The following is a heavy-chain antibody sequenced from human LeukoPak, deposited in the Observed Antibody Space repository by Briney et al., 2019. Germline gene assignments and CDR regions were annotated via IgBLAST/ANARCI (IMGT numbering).Heavy chain of an antibody. D-gene: IGHD4-17*01. J-gene: IGHJ4*02. CDR2: ISGSGSGGST. V-gene: IGHV3-23*01. Sequence: GGTLRLSCAASGFIFSSYGMTWVRQAPGKGLEWVSAISGSGSGGSTYHADSVKGRFTISRDNSKNTLYLQMNSLRVEDTAVYYCAKATSVTTPFDYWGQGTLVTVSS. CDR1: GFIFSSYG. CDR3: AKATSVTTPFDY.